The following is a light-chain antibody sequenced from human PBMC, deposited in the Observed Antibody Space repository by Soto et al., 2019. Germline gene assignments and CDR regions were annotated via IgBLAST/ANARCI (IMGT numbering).Light chain of an antibody. V-gene: IGKV3-20*01. Sequence: EIMLTQSPGTLSLSPGERATLSCRASQSISTSYLAWYQQKPGQAPRLLIYGASSRTTGIPDRFSGSGSGTDFTLNISRLEPEDFAVYFCQQYGSSPFTFGGGTKVEIK. J-gene: IGKJ4*01. CDR1: QSISTSY. CDR2: GAS. CDR3: QQYGSSPFT.